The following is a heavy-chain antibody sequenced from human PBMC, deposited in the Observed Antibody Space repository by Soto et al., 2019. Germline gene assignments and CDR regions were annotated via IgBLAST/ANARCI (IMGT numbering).Heavy chain of an antibody. CDR1: SGSISSSNW. D-gene: IGHD1-20*01. J-gene: IGHJ4*02. V-gene: IGHV4-4*02. Sequence: SETLSLTCAVSSGSISSSNWWSWVRQPPGKGLEWIGEIYHSGSTNYNPSLKSRVTISVDKSKNQFSLKLSSVTAADTAVYYCARARYNWNHYYFDYWGQGTLVTVSS. CDR2: IYHSGST. CDR3: ARARYNWNHYYFDY.